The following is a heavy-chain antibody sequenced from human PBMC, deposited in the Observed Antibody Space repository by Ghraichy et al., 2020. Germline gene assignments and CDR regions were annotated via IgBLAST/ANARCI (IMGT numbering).Heavy chain of an antibody. CDR3: AKASYSSAWNQDHYGMDV. J-gene: IGHJ6*02. CDR2: IFFTGST. V-gene: IGHV4-59*08. D-gene: IGHD6-19*01. Sequence: SETLSLTCTVSGDSITNNFWSWIRQPPGKGLEWIGYIFFTGSTNYGPSFKSRVTISIDTSKSQVSLNLTSVTAADTAVYYCAKASYSSAWNQDHYGMDVWGQGTTVTVSS. CDR1: GDSITNNF.